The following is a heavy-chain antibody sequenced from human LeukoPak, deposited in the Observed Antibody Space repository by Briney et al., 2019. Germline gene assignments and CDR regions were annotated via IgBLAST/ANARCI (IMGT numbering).Heavy chain of an antibody. V-gene: IGHV4-4*07. CDR2: IYTSGST. CDR3: ARDEITIFGVVKGFDY. J-gene: IGHJ4*02. D-gene: IGHD3-3*01. CDR1: GGSISSYY. Sequence: SETLSLTCTVSGGSISSYYWSWIRQPAGKGLEWIGRIYTSGSTNYNPSLKSRVTTSVDTSKNQFSLKLSSVTAADTAVYYCARDEITIFGVVKGFDYWGQGTLVTVSS.